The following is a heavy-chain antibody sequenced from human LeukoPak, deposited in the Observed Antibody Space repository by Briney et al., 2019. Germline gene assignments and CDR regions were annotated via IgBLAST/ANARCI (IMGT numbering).Heavy chain of an antibody. V-gene: IGHV4-61*02. CDR2: IYTSGST. J-gene: IGHJ6*03. D-gene: IGHD3-10*01. CDR3: AREEYYYGSGSYYNPPGIGYYYMDV. CDR1: GNSISSGDNY. Sequence: SETLSLTCTVSGNSISSGDNYWSCIRQPAGKGLEWIGRIYTSGSTNYNPSLKSRVTMSVDTSKNQFSLKLSSVTAADTAVYYCAREEYYYGSGSYYNPPGIGYYYMDVWGKGTTVTISS.